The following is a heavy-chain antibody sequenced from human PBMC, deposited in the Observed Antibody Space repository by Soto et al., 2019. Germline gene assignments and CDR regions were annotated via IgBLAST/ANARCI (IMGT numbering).Heavy chain of an antibody. J-gene: IGHJ4*02. V-gene: IGHV2-5*02. D-gene: IGHD3-3*01. CDR1: GFSLTTSGVG. CDR2: IYWDDYK. CDR3: AHRVLRAFFGLVTPTAIYFDF. Sequence: QITLNESGPTVVRPTETLTLTCRFSGFSLTTSGVGVGWIRQSPGKAPERLALIYWDDYKRYSASLKIRISTTNDTSNNPVVLTVSDLDPTDTATYYFAHRVLRAFFGLVTPTAIYFDFWRQVTPVAVSS.